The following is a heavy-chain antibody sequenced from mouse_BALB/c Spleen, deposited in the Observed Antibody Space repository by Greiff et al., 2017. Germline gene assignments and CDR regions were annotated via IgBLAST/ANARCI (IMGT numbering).Heavy chain of an antibody. V-gene: IGHV5-6-3*01. D-gene: IGHD2-10*01. Sequence: EVKLMESGGGLVQPGGSLKLSCAASGFTFSSYGMSWVRQTPDKRLELVATINSNGGSTYYPDSVKGRFTISRDNAKNTLYLQMSSLKSEDTAMYYCARGPYYGNYGDYAMDYWGQGTSVTVSS. J-gene: IGHJ4*01. CDR3: ARGPYYGNYGDYAMDY. CDR1: GFTFSSYG. CDR2: INSNGGST.